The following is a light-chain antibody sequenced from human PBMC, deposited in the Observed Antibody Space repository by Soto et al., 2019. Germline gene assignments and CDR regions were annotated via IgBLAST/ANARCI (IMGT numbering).Light chain of an antibody. CDR3: QESYSTPYT. CDR1: QSISTY. Sequence: DIQMTQSPSSLSASLGDRVTITCRASQSISTYLIWYQQKPGKAPKLLIYAASSLQSGVPSRFSGSGSGTDFTLTISSLQPEDFATYFCQESYSTPYTFGLGTKLEIK. V-gene: IGKV1-39*01. J-gene: IGKJ2*01. CDR2: AAS.